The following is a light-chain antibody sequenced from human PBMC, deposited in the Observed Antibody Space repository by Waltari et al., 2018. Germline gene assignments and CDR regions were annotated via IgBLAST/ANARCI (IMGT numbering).Light chain of an antibody. V-gene: IGKV1-39*01. CDR1: QGISGY. CDR2: ATS. CDR3: QQSYRTPPLT. Sequence: CRARQGISGYSNYYQKKAGDAPNVLCCATSRLQSIVPSRIGGSGSGTDFTLTSTSLQPEDFATYCWQQSYRTPPLTFGGGTKVEIK. J-gene: IGKJ4*01.